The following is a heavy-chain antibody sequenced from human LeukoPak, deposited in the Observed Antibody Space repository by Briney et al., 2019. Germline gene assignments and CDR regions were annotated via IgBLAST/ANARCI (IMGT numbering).Heavy chain of an antibody. V-gene: IGHV3-23*01. Sequence: GGSLRLSCAASGFTFSSYGMHWVRQAPGKGLEWVSISGSGGDTYYADSVEGRFTISRDNSKNTLYLQMNSLRAEDTAVYYCAKARGATYGTYYFDYWGQGTLVTVSS. CDR1: GFTFSSYG. J-gene: IGHJ4*02. CDR2: SGSGGDT. CDR3: AKARGATYGTYYFDY. D-gene: IGHD4/OR15-4a*01.